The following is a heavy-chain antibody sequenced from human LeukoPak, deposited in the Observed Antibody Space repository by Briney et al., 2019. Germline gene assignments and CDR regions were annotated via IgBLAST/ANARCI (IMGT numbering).Heavy chain of an antibody. Sequence: PGGSLRLSCVASGFPFRDYYFSWVRQARGQGLEWLSFIGASGNIIHYEDSVKGRFTISRDDAKNSVFLQMDSLRTEDTALYYCARHMVISPFDSWSQGTLVTVSS. CDR2: IGASGNII. J-gene: IGHJ4*02. D-gene: IGHD2-21*01. V-gene: IGHV3-11*01. CDR1: GFPFRDYY. CDR3: ARHMVISPFDS.